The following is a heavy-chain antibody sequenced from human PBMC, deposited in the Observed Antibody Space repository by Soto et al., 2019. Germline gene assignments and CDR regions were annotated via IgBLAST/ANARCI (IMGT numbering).Heavy chain of an antibody. D-gene: IGHD3-16*01. CDR1: GYSFTKYW. CDR2: IDPSDSYT. J-gene: IGHJ6*02. V-gene: IGHV5-10-1*01. CDR3: ARFYDYVDYYGMDV. Sequence: PGESLKISCKGSGYSFTKYWISWVRQMPGKGLEWMGRIDPSDSYTNYSPSFQGHVTISADKSISTAYLQWSSLKASDTAMYYCARFYDYVDYYGMDVWGQGTTVTVSS.